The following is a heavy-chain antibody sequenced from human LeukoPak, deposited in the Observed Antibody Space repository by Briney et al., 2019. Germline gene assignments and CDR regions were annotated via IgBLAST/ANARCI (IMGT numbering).Heavy chain of an antibody. CDR2: IYTSGST. J-gene: IGHJ4*02. Sequence: PSETLSLTCAVYGGSFSSYYWSWIRQPAGKGLEWIGRIYTSGSTNYNPSLKSRVTMSVDTSKNQFSLKLSSVTAADTAVYYCARERDYGDYGSDYWGQGTLVTVSS. CDR1: GGSFSSYY. V-gene: IGHV4-4*07. CDR3: ARERDYGDYGSDY. D-gene: IGHD4-17*01.